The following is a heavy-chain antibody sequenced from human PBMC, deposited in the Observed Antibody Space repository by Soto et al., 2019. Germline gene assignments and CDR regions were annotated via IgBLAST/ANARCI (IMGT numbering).Heavy chain of an antibody. D-gene: IGHD2-2*02. Sequence: QVQLQQWGAGLLKPSETLSLTCAVYGGSFSGYYWSWIRQPPGKGLEWIGEINHSGSTNYNPSLKGRVTISVDTSKNQFSLKLSSVTAADTAVYYCARVERYCSSTSCYISSDAFDIWGQGTMVTVSS. J-gene: IGHJ3*02. V-gene: IGHV4-34*01. CDR3: ARVERYCSSTSCYISSDAFDI. CDR2: INHSGST. CDR1: GGSFSGYY.